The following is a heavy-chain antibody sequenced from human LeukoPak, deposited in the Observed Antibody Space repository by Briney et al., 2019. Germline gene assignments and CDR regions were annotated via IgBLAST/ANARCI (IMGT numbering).Heavy chain of an antibody. CDR1: GFTFSSYA. CDR2: ISYDGSNK. Sequence: GGSLRLSCAASGFTFSSYAMHWVRQAPGKGLEWVAVISYDGSNKYYADSVKGRFTISRDNSKNTLYLQMNSLRAEDTAMYYCAREGVGILFDYWGQGTLVTVSS. V-gene: IGHV3-30-3*01. CDR3: AREGVGILFDY. D-gene: IGHD7-27*01. J-gene: IGHJ4*02.